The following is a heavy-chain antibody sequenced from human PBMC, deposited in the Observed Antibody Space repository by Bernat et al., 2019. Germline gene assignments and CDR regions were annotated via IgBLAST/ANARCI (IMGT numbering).Heavy chain of an antibody. CDR3: ARGLGGVIVMPFDY. CDR1: GGSISSSSYY. Sequence: QLQLQESGPGLVKPSETLSLTCTVSGGSISSSSYYWGWIRQPPGKGLEWIGSIYYSGSTYYNPSLKSRVSIAVGTSKTQFSLKLSSVTAAEAAVYYCARGLGGVIVMPFDYWGQGTLVTVSS. V-gene: IGHV4-39*01. D-gene: IGHD3-16*02. J-gene: IGHJ4*02. CDR2: IYYSGST.